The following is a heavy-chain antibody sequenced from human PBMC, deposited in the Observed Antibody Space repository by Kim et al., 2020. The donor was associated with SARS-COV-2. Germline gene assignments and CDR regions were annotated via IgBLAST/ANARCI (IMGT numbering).Heavy chain of an antibody. CDR3: AKDETMVAESGMDV. CDR2: ISYDGSKK. J-gene: IGHJ6*02. CDR1: GFTFSSYG. V-gene: IGHV3-30*18. D-gene: IGHD2-15*01. Sequence: GGSLRLSCEASGFTFSSYGMHWVRQAPGKGLEWVAVISYDGSKKYYADSVKGRFTISRDKSKNTLYLQMNSLRAEDTAVYYCAKDETMVAESGMDVWGQG.